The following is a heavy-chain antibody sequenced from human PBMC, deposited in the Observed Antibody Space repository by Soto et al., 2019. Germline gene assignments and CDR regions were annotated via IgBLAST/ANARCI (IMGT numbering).Heavy chain of an antibody. CDR1: GFNFRSYA. CDR3: ARAGPYCSSVTCYVSPDY. D-gene: IGHD2-2*01. V-gene: IGHV3-23*01. CDR2: ISASETNR. J-gene: IGHJ4*02. Sequence: GGSLRLSCAGSGFNFRSYAMIWVRQAPGKGLEWVSGISASETNRFYADSVKGRFTISRDNSKDTLYLQMNSLRVEDTAVYYCARAGPYCSSVTCYVSPDYWGQGTLVTVSS.